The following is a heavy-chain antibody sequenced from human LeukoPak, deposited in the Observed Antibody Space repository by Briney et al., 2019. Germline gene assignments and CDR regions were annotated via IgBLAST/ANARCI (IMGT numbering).Heavy chain of an antibody. CDR1: GYTFTGYY. CDR2: INPSSGGT. J-gene: IGHJ6*03. CDR3: ARAHSYGYVYRYMDV. V-gene: IGHV1-2*02. Sequence: ASMKVSCKASGYTFTGYYMHWVRQAPGQGLEWMGWINPSSGGTNYAQKFQGRVTMTRDTSISTAYMELSRLRSDDTAVYYCARAHSYGYVYRYMDVWGKGTTVTVSS. D-gene: IGHD5-18*01.